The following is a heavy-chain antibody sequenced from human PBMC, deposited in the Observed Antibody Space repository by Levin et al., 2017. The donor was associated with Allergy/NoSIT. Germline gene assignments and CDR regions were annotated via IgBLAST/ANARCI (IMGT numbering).Heavy chain of an antibody. CDR3: ARETGCSSTSCYGYYYGMDG. J-gene: IGHJ6*02. Sequence: ASVKVSCKASGYTFTSYGISWVRQAPGQGLEWMGWISAYNGNTNYAQKLQGRVTMTTDTSTSTAYMELRSLRSDDTAVYYCARETGCSSTSCYGYYYGMDGWGQGTTVTVSS. D-gene: IGHD2-2*01. CDR1: GYTFTSYG. V-gene: IGHV1-18*01. CDR2: ISAYNGNT.